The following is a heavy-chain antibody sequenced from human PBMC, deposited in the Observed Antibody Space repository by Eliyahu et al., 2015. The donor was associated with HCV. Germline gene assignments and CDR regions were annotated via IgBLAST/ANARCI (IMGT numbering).Heavy chain of an antibody. CDR1: GFTFSNAW. J-gene: IGHJ6*02. D-gene: IGHD5-18*01. CDR3: TTGADSYGYGSYYYYGMDV. CDR2: IKSKTDCWAT. V-gene: IGHV3-15*01. Sequence: EVQLVESGGGLVKPGGSLRLSCAASGFTFSNAWMSWVRQAPGKGLEWVGRIKSKTDCWATGYAAPVKGRFTISRDDSKNTLYLQMNSLKTEDTAVYYCTTGADSYGYGSYYYYGMDVWGQGTTVTVSS.